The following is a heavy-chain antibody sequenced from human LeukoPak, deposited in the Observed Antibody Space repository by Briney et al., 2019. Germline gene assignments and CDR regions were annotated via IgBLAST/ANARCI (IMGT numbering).Heavy chain of an antibody. CDR3: ARALAVQQWLVGFDY. CDR1: GFTVSSNY. V-gene: IGHV3-66*01. J-gene: IGHJ4*02. CDR2: IYSGGST. Sequence: PGGSLRLSCAASGFTVSSNYMSWVRQAPGKGLEWVSVIYSGGSTYYADSVKGRFTISRDNSKNTLYLQMNSLRAEDTAVYYCARALAVQQWLVGFDYWGQGTLVTVSS. D-gene: IGHD6-19*01.